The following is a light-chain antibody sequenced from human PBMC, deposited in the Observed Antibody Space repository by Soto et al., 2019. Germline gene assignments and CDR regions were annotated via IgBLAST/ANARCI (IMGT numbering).Light chain of an antibody. V-gene: IGLV4-69*01. Sequence: QAVVTQSPSASASLGASVKLTCTLSSGHSNYAIAWHQQQPEKGPRYLMRVNTDGSHTKGDGIPDRFSGSSSGAERYLTISSLQSEDEADYSCQTWGTGIQVFGGGTKLTVL. J-gene: IGLJ3*02. CDR2: VNTDGSH. CDR3: QTWGTGIQV. CDR1: SGHSNYA.